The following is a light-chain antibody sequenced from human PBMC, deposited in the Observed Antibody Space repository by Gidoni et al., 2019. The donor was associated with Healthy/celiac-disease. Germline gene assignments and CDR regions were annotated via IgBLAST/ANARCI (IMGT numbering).Light chain of an antibody. CDR1: QSISSW. CDR3: QQYNSYSRALT. CDR2: KAS. Sequence: DIQMTQSPANLSASVGDRVTITCRASQSISSWLAWYQQKPGKAPKLLIYKASSLESGVPSRFSGSGSGTEFTLTISSLQPDDFATYYCQQYNSYSRALTFGGGTKVEIK. V-gene: IGKV1-5*03. J-gene: IGKJ4*01.